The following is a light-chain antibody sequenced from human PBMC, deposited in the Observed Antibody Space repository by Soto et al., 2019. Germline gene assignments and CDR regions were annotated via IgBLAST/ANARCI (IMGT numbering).Light chain of an antibody. CDR1: QSVSSAY. J-gene: IGKJ5*01. Sequence: MKCLGTRSLSTGESAIRSCRASQSVSSAYLAWYQQKRGQAPRLLIYGASNRATGIPDRFSGSGSGTDFTLTISRLEPEDFAVYYCQQYGSSPPSVTFGQGTRLEI. V-gene: IGKV3-20*01. CDR2: GAS. CDR3: QQYGSSPPSVT.